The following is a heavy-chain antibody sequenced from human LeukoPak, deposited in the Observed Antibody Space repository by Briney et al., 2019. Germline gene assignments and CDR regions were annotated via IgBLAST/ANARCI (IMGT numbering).Heavy chain of an antibody. D-gene: IGHD3-22*01. CDR1: GFTFSSYA. CDR3: AREYDSSWPS. Sequence: GGSLRLSCAASGFTFSSYAMTWVRQAPGKGLEWVSGISGSGDSTYYADSVKGRFTISRDNSKNTLFLQLNSLRVEDTGVYYCAREYDSSWPSWGQGTLVTVSS. V-gene: IGHV3-23*01. CDR2: ISGSGDST. J-gene: IGHJ5*02.